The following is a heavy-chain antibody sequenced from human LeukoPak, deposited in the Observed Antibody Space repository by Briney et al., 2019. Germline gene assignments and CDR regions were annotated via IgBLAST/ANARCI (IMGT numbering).Heavy chain of an antibody. J-gene: IGHJ4*02. D-gene: IGHD6-19*01. V-gene: IGHV4-34*01. CDR1: GASFSGYY. CDR2: INHSGST. Sequence: SETLSLTCAVYGASFSGYYWSWIRRPPGKGLEWIGEINHSGSTNYNPSLKSRVTISVDTSKNQCSLKLSSVTAADTAVYYCARGQARSMAGRHWGQGTLVTVSS. CDR3: ARGQARSMAGRH.